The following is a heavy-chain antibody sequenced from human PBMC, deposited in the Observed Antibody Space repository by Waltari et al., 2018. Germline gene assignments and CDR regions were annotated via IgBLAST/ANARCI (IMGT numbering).Heavy chain of an antibody. Sequence: QVQLQESGPGLVKPSETLSLTCTVSGGSISSYYWSWIRQPPGKGLEWIGYIYYSGSTNYHPSLKSRVTISVDTSKNQFSLKLSSVTAADTAVYYCARAGWSSSWFFDYWGQGTLVTVSS. D-gene: IGHD6-13*01. V-gene: IGHV4-59*01. CDR3: ARAGWSSSWFFDY. J-gene: IGHJ4*02. CDR1: GGSISSYY. CDR2: IYYSGST.